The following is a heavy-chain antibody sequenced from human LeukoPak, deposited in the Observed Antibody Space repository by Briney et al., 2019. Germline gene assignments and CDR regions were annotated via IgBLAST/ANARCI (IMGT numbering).Heavy chain of an antibody. Sequence: GGSLRLSCAASGFTFNTYAMHWIRQAPGKGLEWAALVLYDGTNKYYADSVKGRFTISRDNSKNTLYLQMNSLRAEDTAVYYCARGHYDILTGYTDAFDIWGQGTMVTVSS. CDR2: VLYDGTNK. CDR3: ARGHYDILTGYTDAFDI. D-gene: IGHD3-9*01. J-gene: IGHJ3*02. V-gene: IGHV3-30*04. CDR1: GFTFNTYA.